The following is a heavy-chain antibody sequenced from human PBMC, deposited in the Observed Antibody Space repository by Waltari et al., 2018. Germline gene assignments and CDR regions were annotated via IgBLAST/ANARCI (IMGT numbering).Heavy chain of an antibody. CDR3: ARGVTGIVGATNYFDY. CDR1: GGSFSGYY. V-gene: IGHV4-34*01. Sequence: QVQLQQWGAGLLKPSETLSLPCAVYGGSFSGYYWSWIRRPPGKGLEWIGEINHSGSTNYNPSLKSRVTISVDTSKNQFSLKLSSVTAADTAVYYCARGVTGIVGATNYFDYWGQGTLVTVSS. J-gene: IGHJ4*02. D-gene: IGHD1-26*01. CDR2: INHSGST.